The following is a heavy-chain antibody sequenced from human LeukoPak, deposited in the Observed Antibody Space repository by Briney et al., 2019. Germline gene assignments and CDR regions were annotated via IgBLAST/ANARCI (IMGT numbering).Heavy chain of an antibody. CDR2: IYHSGST. CDR3: ARLPLLRYYYYYGMDV. CDR1: GGSISSGGYS. Sequence: PSETLSLTCAVSGGSISSGGYSWSWIRQPPGKGLEWIGYIYHSGSTYYNPSLKSRVTISVDRSNNQFSLKLSSVTAADTAVYYCARLPLLRYYYYYGMDVWGQGTTVTVSS. J-gene: IGHJ6*02. V-gene: IGHV4-30-2*01. D-gene: IGHD2-15*01.